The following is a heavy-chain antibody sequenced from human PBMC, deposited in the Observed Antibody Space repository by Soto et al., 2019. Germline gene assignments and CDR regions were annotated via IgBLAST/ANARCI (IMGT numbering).Heavy chain of an antibody. CDR1: GFTFSDYY. CDR3: ARVSFDILTSLDY. V-gene: IGHV3-11*01. D-gene: IGHD3-9*01. Sequence: GGSLRLSCAASGFTFSDYYMSWIRQAPGKGLEWVSYISSSGSTIYYADSVKGRFTISRDNAKNSLYLQMNSLRAEDTAVYYCARVSFDILTSLDYWGQGTLVTAPQ. CDR2: ISSSGSTI. J-gene: IGHJ4*02.